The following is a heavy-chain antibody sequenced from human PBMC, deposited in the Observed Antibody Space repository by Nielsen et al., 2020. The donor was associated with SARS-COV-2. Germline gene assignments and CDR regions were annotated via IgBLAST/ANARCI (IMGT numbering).Heavy chain of an antibody. D-gene: IGHD1-20*01. CDR2: RSHSGDT. CDR1: GGSFTGYF. Sequence: SETLSLTCDVYGGSFTGYFWSWIRQPPGKGLEWIGHRSHSGDTDYNPSLRSRVTISVDTAKNQFSLHLNSVTAADTAMYYCARGPFSTITASAHFDPWGQGTLVTVSS. V-gene: IGHV4-34*01. J-gene: IGHJ5*02. CDR3: ARGPFSTITASAHFDP.